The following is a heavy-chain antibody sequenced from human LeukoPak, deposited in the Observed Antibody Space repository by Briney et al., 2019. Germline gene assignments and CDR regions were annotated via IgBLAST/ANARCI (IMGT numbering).Heavy chain of an antibody. CDR2: IIPTFGTA. CDR1: GGTLSSNA. Sequence: SVKVSCKASGGTLSSNAMSWVRQAPGQGLEWMGGIIPTFGTANYAQRFQGRVTVTTDESTSTGYMELSSLRSEDTAVYYCARGHYYSSGAYWGNDYYYYMSVWGKGTTVTVSS. CDR3: ARGHYYSSGAYWGNDYYYYMSV. V-gene: IGHV1-69*05. D-gene: IGHD3-22*01. J-gene: IGHJ6*03.